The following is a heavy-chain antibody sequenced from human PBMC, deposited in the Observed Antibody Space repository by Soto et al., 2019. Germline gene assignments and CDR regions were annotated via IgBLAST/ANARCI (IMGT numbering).Heavy chain of an antibody. V-gene: IGHV1-2*04. Sequence: GASVKVSCKASGYTFTGYYMHWVRQAPGQGLEWMGWINPNSGGTNYAQKFQGWVTMTRDTSISTAYMELSRLRSDDTAVYYCARDPGPXDYVWGSYRKYGMDVWGQGTTVTVS. D-gene: IGHD3-16*02. CDR3: ARDPGPXDYVWGSYRKYGMDV. CDR1: GYTFTGYY. CDR2: INPNSGGT. J-gene: IGHJ6*02.